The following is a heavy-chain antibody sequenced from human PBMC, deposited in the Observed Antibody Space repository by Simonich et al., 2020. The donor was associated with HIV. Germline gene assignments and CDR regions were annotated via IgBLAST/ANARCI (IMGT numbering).Heavy chain of an antibody. Sequence: QVQLVQSGAEVKKPGASVKFSCKASGYTFTSYYIHWVRQAPGKGLEWMKIIYPRGGSKSYAQKFRGRLTITADEPTSTAYMELGSLRSEDTAIYYCARDDISGYYSTQNWFDPCGQGTLVTVSS. CDR3: ARDDISGYYSTQNWFDP. CDR1: GYTFTSYY. D-gene: IGHD3-22*01. CDR2: IYPRGGSK. J-gene: IGHJ5*02. V-gene: IGHV1-46*01.